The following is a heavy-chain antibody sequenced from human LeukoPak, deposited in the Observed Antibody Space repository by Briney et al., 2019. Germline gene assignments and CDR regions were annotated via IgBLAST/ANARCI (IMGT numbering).Heavy chain of an antibody. Sequence: GGSLRFSCEASGFTFSKYAMTWVRQAPGKGLEWVSAITVSGTITYYADSVKGRFTISRDDSENTLSLQMDSLSAEDTALYYCAKYISDSGAYYAFDYWGQRTLVTVSS. CDR3: AKYISDSGAYYAFDY. CDR1: GFTFSKYA. J-gene: IGHJ4*02. D-gene: IGHD3-10*01. CDR2: ITVSGTIT. V-gene: IGHV3-23*01.